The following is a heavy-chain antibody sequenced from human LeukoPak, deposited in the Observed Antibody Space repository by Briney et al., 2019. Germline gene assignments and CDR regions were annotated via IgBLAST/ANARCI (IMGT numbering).Heavy chain of an antibody. CDR3: ARELLWFGVMSYFDY. CDR1: GDSVSSNSAA. J-gene: IGHJ4*02. V-gene: IGHV6-1*01. CDR2: TYYRSKWYN. D-gene: IGHD3-10*01. Sequence: SQTLSLTCAISGDSVSSNSAAWNWIRQSPSRGLEWLGRTYYRSKWYNDYAVSVKSRITINPNTSKNQFSLQLNSVTPEDTAVYYCARELLWFGVMSYFDYWGQGTLVTVSS.